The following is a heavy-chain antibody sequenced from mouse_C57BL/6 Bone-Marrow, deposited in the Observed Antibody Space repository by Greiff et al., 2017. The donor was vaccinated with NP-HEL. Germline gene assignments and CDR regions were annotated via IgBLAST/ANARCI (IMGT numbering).Heavy chain of an antibody. V-gene: IGHV1-78*01. CDR2: IYPRAGST. D-gene: IGHD2-3*01. J-gene: IGHJ2*01. CDR3: ARERLLPYYFDY. Sequence: VQLQQSDAELVKPGASVKLSCKVSGYTFTDHTIHWMKQRPEQGLEWIGYIYPRAGSTKYNEKFKGKATLTADKSSSTAYMQLNSLTSEDSAVYFCARERLLPYYFDYWGKGTTLTVSS. CDR1: GYTFTDHT.